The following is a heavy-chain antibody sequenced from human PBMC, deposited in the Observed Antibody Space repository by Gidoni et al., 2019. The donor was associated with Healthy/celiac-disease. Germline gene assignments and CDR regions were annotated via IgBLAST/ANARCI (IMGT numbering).Heavy chain of an antibody. J-gene: IGHJ4*02. CDR3: ASDHGDAPDY. V-gene: IGHV1-46*01. CDR1: GYTSTSYY. D-gene: IGHD4-17*01. Sequence: QVQLVQSGAEVKKPGASVKVPCKASGYTSTSYYMHWVRQAPGQGLEWMGIINPSGGSTSYAQKFQGRVTMTRDTSTSTVYMELSSLRSEDTAVYYCASDHGDAPDYWGQGTLVTVSS. CDR2: INPSGGST.